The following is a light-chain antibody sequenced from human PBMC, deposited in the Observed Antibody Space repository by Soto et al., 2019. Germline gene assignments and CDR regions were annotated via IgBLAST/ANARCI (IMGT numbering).Light chain of an antibody. V-gene: IGKV3-11*01. CDR2: DAS. Sequence: IVFTQSPATLSLSPGERATLSCRAGQSISTYLAWYQQKSGQAPRLLIYDASNRATGTPARFSGSGSGTEFTLTISRLEPEDFAVYYCQHYGTSPQTFGQGTKVDIK. J-gene: IGKJ1*01. CDR1: QSISTY. CDR3: QHYGTSPQT.